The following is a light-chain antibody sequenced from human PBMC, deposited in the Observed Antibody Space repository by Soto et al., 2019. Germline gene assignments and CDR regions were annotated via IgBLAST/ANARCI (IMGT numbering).Light chain of an antibody. CDR2: GNS. J-gene: IGLJ1*01. CDR3: SSYAGSNNYV. V-gene: IGLV1-40*01. CDR1: SSNIGAGYD. Sequence: QSVLTQPPSVSGAPGQRVTISCTGSSSNIGAGYDVHWYQHLPGTAPKLLIYGNSHRPSGVPDRFSGSKSGTSASLAITGLQAEDEADYYCSSYAGSNNYVFGTGTKVTVL.